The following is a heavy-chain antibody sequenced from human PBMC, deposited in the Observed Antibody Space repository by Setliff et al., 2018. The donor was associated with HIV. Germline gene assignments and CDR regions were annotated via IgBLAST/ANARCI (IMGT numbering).Heavy chain of an antibody. V-gene: IGHV3-33*05. Sequence: PGGSLRLSCAASGFTFSNYAVHWVRQAPGKGLEWVAVASDDGKNIYYVDSVKGRFTISRDNTNNSLYLHMNSLRAEDTAVYYCARAAAYFNFWTGYHPHAFDIWGQGTMVTVS. CDR2: ASDDGKNI. D-gene: IGHD3-3*01. J-gene: IGHJ3*02. CDR1: GFTFSNYA. CDR3: ARAAAYFNFWTGYHPHAFDI.